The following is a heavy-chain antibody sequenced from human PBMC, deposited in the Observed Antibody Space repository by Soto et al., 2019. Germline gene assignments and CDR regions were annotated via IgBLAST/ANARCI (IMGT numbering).Heavy chain of an antibody. CDR3: SMGDY. CDR2: IYRSAAT. J-gene: IGHJ4*02. CDR1: EESIDTAGYY. Sequence: PSETLSLTCTVSEESIDTAGYYWTWIRQRPGRGLEWLGFIYRSAATYYSSSMKSRLSISIARSQTQFSLKVTSVTAADKAVYFCSMGDYWVQG. V-gene: IGHV4-31*03.